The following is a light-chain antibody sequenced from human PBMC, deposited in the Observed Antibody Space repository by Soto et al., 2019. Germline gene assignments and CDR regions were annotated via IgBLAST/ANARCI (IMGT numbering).Light chain of an antibody. CDR2: ATS. Sequence: EVVLTQSPAPLSLSPGEGATLSCRASQSIGNYLAWYQQKPGQAPRLLIYATSSRATGIPDRFSGSGSGTDFTLTISRLEPEDFAVYYCQQYGSSPWTFGQGTKVDIK. CDR1: QSIGNY. V-gene: IGKV3-20*01. CDR3: QQYGSSPWT. J-gene: IGKJ1*01.